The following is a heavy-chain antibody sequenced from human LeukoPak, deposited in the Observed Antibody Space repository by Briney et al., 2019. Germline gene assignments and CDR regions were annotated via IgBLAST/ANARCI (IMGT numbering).Heavy chain of an antibody. Sequence: SETLSLTCGVYGGSFSGYYWSWIRQPPGKGLEWIGEINHSGSTNYNPSLKSRVTISVDTSKNQFSLKLSSVTAADTAVYYCARFSSSWYVFDYWGQGTLVTVSS. CDR3: ARFSSSWYVFDY. V-gene: IGHV4-34*01. CDR1: GGSFSGYY. D-gene: IGHD6-13*01. CDR2: INHSGST. J-gene: IGHJ4*02.